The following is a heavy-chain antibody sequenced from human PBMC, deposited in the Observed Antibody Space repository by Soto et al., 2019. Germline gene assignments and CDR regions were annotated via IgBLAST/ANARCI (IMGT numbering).Heavy chain of an antibody. CDR3: ARDPLAAGAAPVEY. CDR2: ISAYNGNT. Sequence: QVQLVQSGAEVKKPGASVKVSCKASGYTFTSYGISWVRQAPGQGLEWMGWISAYNGNTNYAQKLQGRVTMTTDTSTTTAYMELRSLRSPDTPVYDCARDPLAAGAAPVEYWGQGNPVTVSS. D-gene: IGHD6-6*01. CDR1: GYTFTSYG. J-gene: IGHJ4*02. V-gene: IGHV1-18*01.